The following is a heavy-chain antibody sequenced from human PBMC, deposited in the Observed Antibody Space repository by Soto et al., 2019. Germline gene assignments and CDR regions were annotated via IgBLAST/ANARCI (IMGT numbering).Heavy chain of an antibody. CDR3: ARDXSKVVVIAIAPYDY. CDR1: GYTFTSYG. D-gene: IGHD2-21*01. V-gene: IGHV1-18*01. Sequence: ASVKVSCKASGYTFTSYGISWVRQAPGQGLEWMGWISAYNGNTNYAQKLQGRVTMTTDTSTSTAYMELRSLRSDDTAVYYCARDXSKVVVIAIAPYDYWGQGTLVTVSS. J-gene: IGHJ4*02. CDR2: ISAYNGNT.